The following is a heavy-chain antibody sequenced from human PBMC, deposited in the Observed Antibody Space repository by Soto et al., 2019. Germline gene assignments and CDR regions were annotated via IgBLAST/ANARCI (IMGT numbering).Heavy chain of an antibody. Sequence: SETLSLTCTVSGGSISSGGYYWSWIRQHPGKGLEWIGYIYYSGSTYYNPSLKSRVTISVDTSKNQFSLKLSSVTAADTAVYYCARDAHGGNSRSPNFQHWGQGTLVTVSS. CDR1: GGSISSGGYY. CDR2: IYYSGST. CDR3: ARDAHGGNSRSPNFQH. D-gene: IGHD2-21*02. V-gene: IGHV4-31*03. J-gene: IGHJ1*01.